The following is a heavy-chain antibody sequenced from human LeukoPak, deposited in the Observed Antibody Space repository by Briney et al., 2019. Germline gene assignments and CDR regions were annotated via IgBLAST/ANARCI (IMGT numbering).Heavy chain of an antibody. Sequence: PGGSLRLSCAASGFTFSSYSMNWVRQAPGKGLEWVSSISSSSSYIYYADSVKGRFTISRDNAKNSLYLQMNSLRAEDTAVYYCARAYYDFWSGYPVYYYYYYMDVWGKGTTVTVSS. CDR1: GFTFSSYS. D-gene: IGHD3-3*01. V-gene: IGHV3-21*03. CDR2: ISSSSSYI. J-gene: IGHJ6*03. CDR3: ARAYYDFWSGYPVYYYYYYMDV.